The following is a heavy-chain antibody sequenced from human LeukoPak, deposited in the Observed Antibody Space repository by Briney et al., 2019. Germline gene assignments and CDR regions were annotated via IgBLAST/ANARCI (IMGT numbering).Heavy chain of an antibody. CDR2: IYHIGST. V-gene: IGHV4-38-2*01. CDR3: ARYSSSWFLTDYYYYMDI. Sequence: SSETLSLTCGVSGYSISRGYYWAWIRQPPGKGLEWIGTIYHIGSTYYTPSLGSRVTISVDTSKNGFSLNLKSVTAADTAVYYCARYSSSWFLTDYYYYMDIWGKGTTVIVSS. D-gene: IGHD6-13*01. J-gene: IGHJ6*03. CDR1: GYSISRGYY.